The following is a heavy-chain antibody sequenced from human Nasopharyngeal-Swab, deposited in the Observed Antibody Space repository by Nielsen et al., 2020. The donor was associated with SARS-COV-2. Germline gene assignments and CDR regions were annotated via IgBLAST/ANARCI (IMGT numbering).Heavy chain of an antibody. CDR3: ARRRRIAVAGNLYNWFDP. J-gene: IGHJ5*02. CDR2: IYPGDSDT. D-gene: IGHD6-19*01. Sequence: KVSCKGSGYSFTSYWIGWVRQMPGKGLEWMGIIYPGDSDTRYSPSFQGQVTISADKSISTAYLQWSSLKASDTAMYYCARRRRIAVAGNLYNWFDPWGQGTLVTVSS. V-gene: IGHV5-51*01. CDR1: GYSFTSYW.